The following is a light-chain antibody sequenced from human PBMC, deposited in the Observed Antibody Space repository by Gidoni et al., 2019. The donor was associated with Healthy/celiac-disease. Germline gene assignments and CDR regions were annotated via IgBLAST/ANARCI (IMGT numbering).Light chain of an antibody. J-gene: IGKJ2*01. V-gene: IGKV3-15*01. CDR2: GAS. CDR1: QSVSSN. CDR3: QQYNNWPPGGDT. Sequence: EIVLTQSPATLSVSPGERATLSCRASQSVSSNLSWYQQKPGQAPRLLIYGASTRATGIPARFSGSGSGTEFTLTISSLQSEDFAVYDCQQYNNWPPGGDTFGQGTKLEIK.